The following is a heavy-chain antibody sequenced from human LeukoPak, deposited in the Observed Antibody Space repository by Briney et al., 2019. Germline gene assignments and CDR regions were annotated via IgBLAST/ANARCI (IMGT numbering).Heavy chain of an antibody. D-gene: IGHD1-20*01. Sequence: SETLSLTCTVSGGSISSSSYYWGWIRQPPGKGLEWIGSIYYSGSTYYNPSLKSRVTISVDTSKNQFSLKLSSVTAADTAVYYCARVTNWNREVYYYYYYMDVWGKGTTVTVSS. J-gene: IGHJ6*03. CDR1: GGSISSSSYY. CDR3: ARVTNWNREVYYYYYYMDV. CDR2: IYYSGST. V-gene: IGHV4-39*07.